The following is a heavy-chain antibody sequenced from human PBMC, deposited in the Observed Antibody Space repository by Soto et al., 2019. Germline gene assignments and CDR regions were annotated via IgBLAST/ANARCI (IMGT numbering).Heavy chain of an antibody. V-gene: IGHV1-69*06. D-gene: IGHD2-15*01. CDR1: GGTFSSYA. CDR3: ARANRRYCSGGSCYWFDP. CDR2: IIPIFGTA. J-gene: IGHJ5*02. Sequence: SVKVSCKASGGTFSSYAISWVRQAPGQGLEWMGGIIPIFGTANYAQKFQGRVTITADKSTSTAYMELSSLRSEDTAVYYCARANRRYCSGGSCYWFDPWGQGTLVTVPS.